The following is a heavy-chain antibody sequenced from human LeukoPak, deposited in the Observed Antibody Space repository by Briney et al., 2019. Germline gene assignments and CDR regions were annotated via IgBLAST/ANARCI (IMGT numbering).Heavy chain of an antibody. J-gene: IGHJ3*02. V-gene: IGHV1-18*01. Sequence: AASVKVSCKASGYTFTSYGISWVRQAPGQGLEWMGWISAYNGNTNYAQKLQGRVTMTTDTSTSTAYMELRSLRSDDTAVYYCASLIVGAPRAFDIWGQGTMVTVSS. CDR3: ASLIVGAPRAFDI. CDR1: GYTFTSYG. CDR2: ISAYNGNT. D-gene: IGHD1-26*01.